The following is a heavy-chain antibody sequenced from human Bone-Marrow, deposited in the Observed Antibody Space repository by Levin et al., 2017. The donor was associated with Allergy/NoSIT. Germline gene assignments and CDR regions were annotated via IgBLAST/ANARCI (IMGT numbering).Heavy chain of an antibody. CDR2: INHSGST. CDR1: GGSFSGYY. Sequence: SETLSLTCAVYGGSFSGYYWSWIRQPPGKGLEWIGEINHSGSTNYNPSLKSRVTISVDTSKNQFSLKLSSVTAADTAVYYCARPHYYGSGSYYGYWGQGTLVTVSS. D-gene: IGHD3-10*01. V-gene: IGHV4-34*01. CDR3: ARPHYYGSGSYYGY. J-gene: IGHJ4*02.